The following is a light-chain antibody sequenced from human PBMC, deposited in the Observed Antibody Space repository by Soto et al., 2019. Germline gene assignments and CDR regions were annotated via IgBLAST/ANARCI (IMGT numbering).Light chain of an antibody. CDR3: QQYNNWPPFT. CDR2: GAS. V-gene: IGKV3-15*01. J-gene: IGKJ3*01. Sequence: EIVMTQSPATLSVSPGERATLSCRASQSVSSNLAWSQQKPGQAPRLLIYGASTRATGIPARFSGSGSGTEFTLTISSLQSEDFAVYYCQQYNNWPPFTCGPGTKVDIK. CDR1: QSVSSN.